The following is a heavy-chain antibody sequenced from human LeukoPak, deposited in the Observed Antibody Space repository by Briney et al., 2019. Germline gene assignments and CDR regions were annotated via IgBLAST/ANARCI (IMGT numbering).Heavy chain of an antibody. V-gene: IGHV1-69*04. CDR2: IIPILGIA. CDR1: GGTFSSYA. J-gene: IGHJ4*02. D-gene: IGHD6-6*01. Sequence: SVKVSCKASGGTFSSYAISWVRQAPGQGLEWMGRIIPILGIANYAQKFQGRVTITADKSTSTAYMELSSLRSEDTAVYYCARDRYRIAARKGDDYWGQGTLVTVSS. CDR3: ARDRYRIAARKGDDY.